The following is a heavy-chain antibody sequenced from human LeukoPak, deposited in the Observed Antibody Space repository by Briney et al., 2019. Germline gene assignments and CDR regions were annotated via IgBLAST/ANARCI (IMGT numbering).Heavy chain of an antibody. J-gene: IGHJ4*02. CDR1: GFTFSSYE. CDR3: ARDRLGIVGATYEFDY. CDR2: ISSSSSYI. V-gene: IGHV3-21*01. Sequence: GGSLRLSCAASGFTFSSYEMNWVRLARGKGLEWVSSISSSSSYIYFIDSVKGRFTISRDNAKNSLYLQMNSLRAEDTAVYYCARDRLGIVGATYEFDYWGQGTLVTVSS. D-gene: IGHD1-26*01.